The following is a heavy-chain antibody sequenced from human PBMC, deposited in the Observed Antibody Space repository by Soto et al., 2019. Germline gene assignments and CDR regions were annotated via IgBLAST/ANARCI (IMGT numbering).Heavy chain of an antibody. Sequence: EVPLLESGGGLVQPRGSLRLSCAASGFSFTNYAMSWVRQAPGKGLEWVSAISGSGGSTYYADSVKGRFTISRDNSKNTVYLQMNSLRAEDTAVYNCARGLWTPPWYFDLGGRGTLVTVSS. J-gene: IGHJ2*01. CDR1: GFSFTNYA. CDR2: ISGSGGST. CDR3: ARGLWTPPWYFDL. D-gene: IGHD3-10*01. V-gene: IGHV3-23*01.